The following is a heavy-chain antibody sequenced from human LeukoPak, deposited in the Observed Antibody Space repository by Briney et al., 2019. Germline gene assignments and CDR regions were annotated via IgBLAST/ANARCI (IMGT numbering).Heavy chain of an antibody. Sequence: GGSRRLSCVVSGFTFSDYAMSWVRQAPEKGLDWVSVISGSAHKIRYADSAKGRFTISRDNSENTVYLQMNNLRAEDTALYYCAGRPTGYSSGYVYWGQGALVTVSS. D-gene: IGHD5-18*01. CDR1: GFTFSDYA. CDR2: ISGSAHKI. J-gene: IGHJ4*02. V-gene: IGHV3-23*01. CDR3: AGRPTGYSSGYVY.